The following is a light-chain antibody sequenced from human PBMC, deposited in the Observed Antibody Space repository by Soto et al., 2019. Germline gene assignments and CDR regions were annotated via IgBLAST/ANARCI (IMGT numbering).Light chain of an antibody. V-gene: IGKV2-28*01. CDR1: QSLLHSNGYNY. J-gene: IGKJ2*01. CDR2: VGS. Sequence: EIVMTQSPLSLPVTPGESASISCRSSQSLLHSNGYNYLSWYLQKPGQSPQLLIYVGSNRASGVPDRFSGSGSGTEFTLKISRVEAEDAGIYYCIQSLQILYTFGQGTKLEIK. CDR3: IQSLQILYT.